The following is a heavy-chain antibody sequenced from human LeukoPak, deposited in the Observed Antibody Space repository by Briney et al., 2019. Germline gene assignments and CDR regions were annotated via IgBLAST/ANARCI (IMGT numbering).Heavy chain of an antibody. CDR3: ARWGYDILTGYLGHYGMDV. CDR2: IIPIFGTA. V-gene: IGHV1-69*01. D-gene: IGHD3-9*01. J-gene: IGHJ6*02. CDR1: GGTFSSYA. Sequence: SVKVSCKASGGTFSSYAISWVRQAPGQGLEWMGGIIPIFGTANYAQKFQGRVTITADESTSTAYMELSSLRSEDTAVYYCARWGYDILTGYLGHYGMDVWDQGTTVTVSS.